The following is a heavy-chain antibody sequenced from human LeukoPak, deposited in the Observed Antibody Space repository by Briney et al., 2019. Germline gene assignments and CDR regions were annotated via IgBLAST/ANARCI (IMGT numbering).Heavy chain of an antibody. Sequence: GRSLRLSCAASGFTFDDYAMHWVRQAPGKGLEWVSGISWNSGSIGYADSVKGRFTISRDISNSTLYLQMNSLRAEDTALYYCAKDLDSGGWPTFDYWGQGSLVTVSS. CDR3: AKDLDSGGWPTFDY. V-gene: IGHV3-9*01. CDR2: ISWNSGSI. D-gene: IGHD3-22*01. CDR1: GFTFDDYA. J-gene: IGHJ4*02.